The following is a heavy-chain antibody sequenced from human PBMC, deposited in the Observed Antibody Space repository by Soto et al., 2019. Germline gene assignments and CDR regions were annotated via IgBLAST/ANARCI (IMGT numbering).Heavy chain of an antibody. CDR2: VLPFFGTA. Sequence: QVHLVQSGAEVKKPGSSVKVSCKYSGGTFRTESINWVRQAPGQGLEWMGGVLPFFGTADYAPRFQGRVTINAAGGTATAYLSLSTLTSQHTPVYFCARGQEYSGNSAAFDVWGQGKMVTGSS. D-gene: IGHD3-22*01. V-gene: IGHV1-69*13. CDR3: ARGQEYSGNSAAFDV. J-gene: IGHJ3*01. CDR1: GGTFRTES.